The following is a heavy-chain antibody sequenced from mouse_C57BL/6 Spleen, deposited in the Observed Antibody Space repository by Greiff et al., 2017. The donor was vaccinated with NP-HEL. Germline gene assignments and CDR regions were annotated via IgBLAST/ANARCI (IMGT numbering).Heavy chain of an antibody. D-gene: IGHD1-1*01. CDR1: GYTFTDHT. CDR3: ARDNYYGSSFYYFDY. J-gene: IGHJ2*01. V-gene: IGHV1-78*01. CDR2: IYPRDGST. Sequence: QVQLQQSDAELVKPGASVKISCKVSGYTFTDHTIHWMKQRPEQGLEWIGYIYPRDGSTKYNEKFKGKATLTADKSSSTAYMQLNSLTSEDSAVYFCARDNYYGSSFYYFDYWGQGTTLTVSS.